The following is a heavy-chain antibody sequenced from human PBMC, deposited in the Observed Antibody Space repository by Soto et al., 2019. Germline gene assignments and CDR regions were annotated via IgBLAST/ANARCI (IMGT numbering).Heavy chain of an antibody. CDR3: VRGQFHGDYGYFDF. D-gene: IGHD4-17*01. CDR2: ASHDGIER. J-gene: IGHJ4*02. V-gene: IGHV3-30*10. CDR1: GFRFSDYA. Sequence: QVQLVESGGGVVQPGRSLRLSCGASGFRFSDYALYWVRQTPDKGLEWLASASHDGIERYTDSVKGRFIISRDNSNYMLYLQMNSLRIDDTATYYCVRGQFHGDYGYFDFWGQGVLVTVSS.